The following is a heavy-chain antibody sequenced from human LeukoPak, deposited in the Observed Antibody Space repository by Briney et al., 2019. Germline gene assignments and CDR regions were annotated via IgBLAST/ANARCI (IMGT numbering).Heavy chain of an antibody. V-gene: IGHV4-34*01. D-gene: IGHD6-6*01. CDR3: ARDGSSSESY. CDR2: INHSGST. CDR1: GGSFSGYY. Sequence: SETLSLTCAVYGGSFSGYYWSWIRQPPGKGLEWIGEINHSGSTNYNPSLKSRVTISVDTSKNQFSLKLGSVTAADTAVYYCARDGSSSESYWGQGTLVTVSS. J-gene: IGHJ4*02.